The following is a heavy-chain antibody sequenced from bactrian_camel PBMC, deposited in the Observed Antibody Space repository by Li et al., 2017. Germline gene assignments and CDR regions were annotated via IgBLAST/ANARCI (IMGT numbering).Heavy chain of an antibody. CDR1: GFTFSSYT. CDR3: VAGILDCSASGMIDAFQQLGGS. Sequence: VQLVESGGGLVQPGGSLRLSCVASGFTFSSYTMTWVRQAPGEGLEWVSSINVDGDLTRYADSVKGRFTISRDNAKNTLYQQMNSLETEDTAMYYCVAGILDCSASGMIDAFQQLGGSRGQGTQVTVS. CDR2: INVDGDLT. J-gene: IGHJ4*01. V-gene: IGHV3S42*01. D-gene: IGHD1*01.